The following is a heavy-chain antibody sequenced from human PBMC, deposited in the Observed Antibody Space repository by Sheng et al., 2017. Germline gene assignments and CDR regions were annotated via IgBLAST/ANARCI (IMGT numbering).Heavy chain of an antibody. V-gene: IGHV3-11*05. D-gene: IGHD3-22*01. J-gene: IGHJ3*02. CDR1: GFTFSDYY. CDR2: ISSSSSYT. Sequence: QVQLVESGGGLVKPGGSLRLSCAASGFTFSDYYMSWIRQAPGKGLEWVSYISSSSSYTNYADSVKGRFTISRDNAKNSLYLQMNSLRAEDTAVYYCARETYDSSGYDAFDIWGQGTMVTVSS. CDR3: ARETYDSSGYDAFDI.